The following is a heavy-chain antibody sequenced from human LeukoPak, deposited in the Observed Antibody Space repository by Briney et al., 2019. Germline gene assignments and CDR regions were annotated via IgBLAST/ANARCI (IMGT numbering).Heavy chain of an antibody. CDR3: AKDRQRWAFDI. CDR1: GFTVGTNY. J-gene: IGHJ3*02. CDR2: IYSGGST. V-gene: IGHV3-53*01. D-gene: IGHD5-24*01. Sequence: GGSLRLSCAASGFTVGTNYMSWVRQPPGKGLEWVSVIYSGGSTYYADSVKGRFTISRDNSKSTLYLQMNSLRAEDTAVYYCAKDRQRWAFDIWGQGTMVTVSS.